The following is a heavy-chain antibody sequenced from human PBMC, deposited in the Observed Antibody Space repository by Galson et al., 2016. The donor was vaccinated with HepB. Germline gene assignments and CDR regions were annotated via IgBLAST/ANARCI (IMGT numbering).Heavy chain of an antibody. Sequence: ATLSLTCTVSGGSVSSSSHWGWIRQPPGKGLEWIGSIYYSGSTYYNPSLKSRITISVDTSKNQFSLKLSSLTAADTAVYYCARLGYDSSGYYLPHFDYWGQGTLVTVSS. CDR1: GGSVSSSSH. CDR3: ARLGYDSSGYYLPHFDY. D-gene: IGHD3-22*01. J-gene: IGHJ4*02. CDR2: IYYSGST. V-gene: IGHV4-39*01.